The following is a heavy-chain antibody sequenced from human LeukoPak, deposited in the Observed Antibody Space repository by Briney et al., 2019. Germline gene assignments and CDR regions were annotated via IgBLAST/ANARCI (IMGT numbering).Heavy chain of an antibody. Sequence: SVKVSCKASGYTFTSYDINWVRQATGQGLEWMGRIIPILGIANYAQKFQGRVTITADKSTSTAYMELSSLRSEDTAVYYCARARPNYYDSSGYYYWGQGTLVTVSS. CDR2: IIPILGIA. CDR1: GYTFTSYD. J-gene: IGHJ4*02. CDR3: ARARPNYYDSSGYYY. V-gene: IGHV1-69*04. D-gene: IGHD3-22*01.